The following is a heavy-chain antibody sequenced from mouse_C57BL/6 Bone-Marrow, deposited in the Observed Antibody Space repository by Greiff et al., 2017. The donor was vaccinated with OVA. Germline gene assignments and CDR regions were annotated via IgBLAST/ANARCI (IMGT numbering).Heavy chain of an antibody. V-gene: IGHV1-72*01. CDR2: IDPNSGGT. J-gene: IGHJ2*01. Sequence: QVQLQQPGAELVKPGASVKLSCKASGYTFTSYWMHWVKQRPGRGLEWIGRIDPNSGGTKYNEKFKSKATLTVDKPSSTAYMQLSSLTSEYSAVYSCSRDYYGSSYGYYFDYWGQGTTLTVSS. CDR1: GYTFTSYW. D-gene: IGHD1-1*01. CDR3: SRDYYGSSYGYYFDY.